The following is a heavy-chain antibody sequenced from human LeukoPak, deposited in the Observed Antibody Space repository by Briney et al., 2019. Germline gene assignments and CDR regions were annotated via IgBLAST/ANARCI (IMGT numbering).Heavy chain of an antibody. CDR1: GFTFSSYW. Sequence: GGSLRLSCAASGFTFSSYWMSWVRQAPGKGLEWVANIKQDGSEKYYVDSLKGRFTISRDNAKSSVYLQMNSLRAEDTAVYYCGRIGYSSSSIDFWGQGTLVTVSS. D-gene: IGHD6-6*01. J-gene: IGHJ4*02. V-gene: IGHV3-7*01. CDR2: IKQDGSEK. CDR3: GRIGYSSSSIDF.